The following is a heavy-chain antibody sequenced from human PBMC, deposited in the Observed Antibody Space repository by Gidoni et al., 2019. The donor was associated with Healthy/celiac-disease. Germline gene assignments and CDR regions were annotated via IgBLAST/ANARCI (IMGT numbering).Heavy chain of an antibody. V-gene: IGHV3-49*03. J-gene: IGHJ3*02. CDR3: TRKGDFWSGYFPFDI. CDR1: GFTFCDYA. Sequence: EVQLVESGGGLVQPWRSLRLSCTASGFTFCDYAMSWFRQAPGKGLEWVGFIRSKAYGGTTEYAASVKGRFTISRDDSKSIAYLQMNSLKTEDTAVYYCTRKGDFWSGYFPFDIWGQGTMVTVSS. CDR2: IRSKAYGGTT. D-gene: IGHD3-3*01.